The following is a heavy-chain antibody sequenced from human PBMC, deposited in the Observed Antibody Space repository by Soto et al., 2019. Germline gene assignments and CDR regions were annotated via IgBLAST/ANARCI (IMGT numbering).Heavy chain of an antibody. J-gene: IGHJ4*02. CDR2: ISGSGGST. V-gene: IGHV3-23*01. Sequence: EVQLLESGGGLVQPGGSLRLSCAASGFTFSSYAMSWVRQAPGKGLEWVSAISGSGGSTYYADSVKGRFTISRDNSKNRLYLQMNSLRAEDTAVYYGAKGLVAATPGSDYWGQGTLVTVSS. CDR3: AKGLVAATPGSDY. CDR1: GFTFSSYA. D-gene: IGHD2-15*01.